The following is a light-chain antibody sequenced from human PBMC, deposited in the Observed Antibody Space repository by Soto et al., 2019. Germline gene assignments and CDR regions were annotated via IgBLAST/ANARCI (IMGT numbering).Light chain of an antibody. J-gene: IGKJ2*01. CDR2: AAS. Sequence: IQMTQSPYSLSASVGDRVTLTCRASQSISSYLNWYQQKPGKATKLLIYAASSLQSGVPSRFSGSGSGTDFTLTIISLQPEDYATYFCQQSYSMPYAFGPGTKVDI. CDR3: QQSYSMPYA. CDR1: QSISSY. V-gene: IGKV1-39*01.